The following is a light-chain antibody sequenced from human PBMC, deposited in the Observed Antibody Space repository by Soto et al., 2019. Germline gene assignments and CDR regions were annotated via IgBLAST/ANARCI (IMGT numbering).Light chain of an antibody. CDR2: DNN. Sequence: QSVLTQPPSVSGAPGQRVTISCTGSSSDIGAGYDVHWYQQLPGTAPKLLIYDNNHRPSGVPDRFSGSKSGTSASLAIAGLQAEDEADYYCQSYDGSLSGYVFGTGTKLTVL. CDR3: QSYDGSLSGYV. J-gene: IGLJ1*01. CDR1: SSDIGAGYD. V-gene: IGLV1-40*01.